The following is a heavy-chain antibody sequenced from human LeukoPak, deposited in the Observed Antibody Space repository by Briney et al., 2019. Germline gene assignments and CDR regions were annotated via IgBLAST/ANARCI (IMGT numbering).Heavy chain of an antibody. CDR2: INPSGDT. D-gene: IGHD2-8*02. CDR3: ARGYNTGWYFDF. CDR1: GASISSGGYY. J-gene: IGHJ2*01. V-gene: IGHV4-61*02. Sequence: SETLSLTCTVSGASISSGGYYWSWIRQPAGKGLEWIGRINPSGDTNYNPSLKSRVTFSIETSKNQLSLKLNSVTAADTAMYFCARGYNTGWYFDFWGRGTLVTVSS.